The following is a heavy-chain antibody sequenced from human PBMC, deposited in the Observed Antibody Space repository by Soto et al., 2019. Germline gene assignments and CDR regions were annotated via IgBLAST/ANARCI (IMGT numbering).Heavy chain of an antibody. J-gene: IGHJ6*02. CDR2: INHSGST. Sequence: PSETLSLTCAVYGGSFSGYYWSWIRQPPGKGLEWIGEINHSGSTNYNPSLKSRVTISVATSKNQFSLKLSSVTAAGTAVYYCAADYSNYGPYHYGMDVWGQGTTVTVSS. D-gene: IGHD4-4*01. CDR1: GGSFSGYY. V-gene: IGHV4-34*01. CDR3: AADYSNYGPYHYGMDV.